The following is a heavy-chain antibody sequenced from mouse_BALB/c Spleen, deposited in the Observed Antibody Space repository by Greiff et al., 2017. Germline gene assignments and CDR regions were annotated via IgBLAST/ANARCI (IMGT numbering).Heavy chain of an antibody. Sequence: VKVLESGGGLVQPGGSLRLSCATSGFTFTDYYMSWVRQPPGKALEWLGFIRNKANGYTTEYSASVKGRFTISRDNSQSILYLQMNTLRAEDSATYYCARGQTWFAYWGQGTLVTVSA. CDR3: ARGQTWFAY. J-gene: IGHJ3*01. CDR1: GFTFTDYY. CDR2: IRNKANGYTT. V-gene: IGHV7-3*02.